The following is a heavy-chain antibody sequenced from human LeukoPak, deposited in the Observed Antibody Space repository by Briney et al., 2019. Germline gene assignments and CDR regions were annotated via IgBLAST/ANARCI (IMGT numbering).Heavy chain of an antibody. V-gene: IGHV3-73*01. J-gene: IGHJ4*02. D-gene: IGHD3-9*01. CDR2: IRTQANNDAP. CDR3: VGDYNSLTGLNY. Sequence: GGSLRLSCAASGFTSSGSAMHGVRQASGKGLEWLGRIRTQANNDAPVYAASVKGRFTISRDDSKNTAYLQMNSLKTEDTAVYYCVGDYNSLTGLNYWGQGTLVTVSS. CDR1: GFTSSGSA.